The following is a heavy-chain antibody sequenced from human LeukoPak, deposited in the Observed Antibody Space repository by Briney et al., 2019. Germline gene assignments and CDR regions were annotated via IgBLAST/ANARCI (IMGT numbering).Heavy chain of an antibody. Sequence: GGSLRLSCAASGSTFSNAWMSWVRQAPGKGLEWVGRIKSKTDGGTTDYAAPVKGRFTISRDDSKNTLYLQMNSLKTEDTAVYYCTTALYCSGGSCYSVVHYYYMDVWGKGTTVTVSS. D-gene: IGHD2-15*01. CDR1: GSTFSNAW. V-gene: IGHV3-15*01. CDR2: IKSKTDGGTT. CDR3: TTALYCSGGSCYSVVHYYYMDV. J-gene: IGHJ6*03.